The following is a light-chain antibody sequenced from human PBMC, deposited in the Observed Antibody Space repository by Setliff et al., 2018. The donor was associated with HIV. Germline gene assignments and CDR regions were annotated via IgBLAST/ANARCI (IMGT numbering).Light chain of an antibody. CDR3: QSYDSSLFYV. J-gene: IGLJ1*01. Sequence: QSVLTQTPSASGTPGQGVTISCSGGSSNIGTNTVNWYQQLPGTAPKLLMYSDNQRPSGVPDRFSGSKSGTSASLAITGLQAEDEADYYCQSYDSSLFYVFGTGTKVTVL. V-gene: IGLV1-44*01. CDR1: SSNIGTNT. CDR2: SDN.